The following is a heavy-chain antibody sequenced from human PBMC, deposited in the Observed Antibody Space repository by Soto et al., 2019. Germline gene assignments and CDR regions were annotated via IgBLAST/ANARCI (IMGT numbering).Heavy chain of an antibody. Sequence: EVQLVESGGGLVQPGGSLRLSCAASGFTVSSNYMSWVRQAPGKGLEWVSVIYSGGSTYYADSVKGRFTISRDNSKNTLYLQMSSLRAEDTAVYYCAADCSSTSCYVADDAFDIWGQGTMVTVSS. J-gene: IGHJ3*02. V-gene: IGHV3-66*01. CDR2: IYSGGST. CDR1: GFTVSSNY. CDR3: AADCSSTSCYVADDAFDI. D-gene: IGHD2-2*01.